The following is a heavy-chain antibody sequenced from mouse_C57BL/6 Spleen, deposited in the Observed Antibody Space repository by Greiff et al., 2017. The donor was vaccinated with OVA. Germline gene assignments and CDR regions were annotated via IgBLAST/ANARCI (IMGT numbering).Heavy chain of an antibody. J-gene: IGHJ3*01. CDR1: GYAFSSSW. Sequence: VQLQQSGPELVKPGASVKISCKASGYAFSSSWMNWVKQRPGKGLEWIGRIYPGDGDTNYNGKFKGKATLTADKSSSTAYMHLSSLTSEDSGVYFCAVPGTTWFAYWGQGTLVPVSA. CDR2: IYPGDGDT. V-gene: IGHV1-82*01. D-gene: IGHD4-1*01. CDR3: AVPGTTWFAY.